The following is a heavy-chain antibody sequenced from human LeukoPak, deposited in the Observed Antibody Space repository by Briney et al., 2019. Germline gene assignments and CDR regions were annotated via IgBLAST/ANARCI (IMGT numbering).Heavy chain of an antibody. CDR2: ISNIGGST. V-gene: IGHV3-23*01. CDR3: AKERIVGAIGYFDY. Sequence: GGSLRLSCAASGFTFSSYAMSWVRRAPGKGLEGVTGISNIGGSTYYADSVKSRFTISRDNSKNTLNLQMNSLRAEDTAVYYCAKERIVGAIGYFDYWGQGTLVTVSS. CDR1: GFTFSSYA. D-gene: IGHD1-26*01. J-gene: IGHJ4*02.